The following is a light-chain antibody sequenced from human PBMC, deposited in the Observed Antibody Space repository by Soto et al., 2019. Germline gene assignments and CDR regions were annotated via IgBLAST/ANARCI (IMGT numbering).Light chain of an antibody. V-gene: IGKV3-20*01. Sequence: EIVLTQSPGTLSLPPGERATLSCRASQSVSSSYFAWYQQKPGQAPRLLICGASSRATGIPDRFSGSGSGTDFTLTISRLEPEDFAVYYCQQYGSSPWTFGQGTKVDIK. CDR3: QQYGSSPWT. J-gene: IGKJ1*01. CDR2: GAS. CDR1: QSVSSSY.